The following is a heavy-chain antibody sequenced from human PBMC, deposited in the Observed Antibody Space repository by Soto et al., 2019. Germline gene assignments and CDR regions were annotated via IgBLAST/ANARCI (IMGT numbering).Heavy chain of an antibody. Sequence: SETLSLTCTVSGGSISSYYWSWIRQPPGKGLEWIGYIYYSGSTNYNPSLKSRVTISVDTSKNQFSLKLSSVTAADTAVYYCARVRSTTVVDYWGQGTMVTVSS. CDR1: GGSISSYY. V-gene: IGHV4-59*01. CDR2: IYYSGST. CDR3: ARVRSTTVVDY. D-gene: IGHD4-17*01. J-gene: IGHJ4*02.